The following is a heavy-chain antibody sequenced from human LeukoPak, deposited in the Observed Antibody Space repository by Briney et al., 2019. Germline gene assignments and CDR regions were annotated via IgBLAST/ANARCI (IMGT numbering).Heavy chain of an antibody. CDR1: GFTFSSYG. J-gene: IGHJ4*02. V-gene: IGHV3-30*02. Sequence: GGSLRLSCAASGFTFSSYGMHWVRQAPGKGLEWVAFIRYDGSKKYYADSVKGRFTISRDNAKNSLYLQMNSLRAEDTALYYCARDPYDSSGYRTYYFDYWGQGTLVTVSS. CDR2: IRYDGSKK. D-gene: IGHD3-22*01. CDR3: ARDPYDSSGYRTYYFDY.